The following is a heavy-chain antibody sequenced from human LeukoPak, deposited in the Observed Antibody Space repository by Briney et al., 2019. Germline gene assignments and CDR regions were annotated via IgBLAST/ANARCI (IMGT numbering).Heavy chain of an antibody. V-gene: IGHV4-59*01. CDR1: GDSIINYY. J-gene: IGHJ4*02. Sequence: SETLSLTCTVSGDSIINYYCSWIRQTPGNGLEWIGFIYYTGSTSYNPSLKSRVTMSVDRSKNLFSLNLSSVTAADTAVYYCARRASSYYFDNWSQGTLVTVSS. D-gene: IGHD3-16*02. CDR3: ARRASSYYFDN. CDR2: IYYTGST.